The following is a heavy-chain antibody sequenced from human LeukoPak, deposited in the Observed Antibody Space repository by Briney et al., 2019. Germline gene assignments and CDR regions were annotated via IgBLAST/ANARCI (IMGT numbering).Heavy chain of an antibody. CDR1: GFTFDDYA. Sequence: GGSLRLSCAASGFTFDDYAMHWVRQAPGKGLEWVSAINSGGGTTSAESVKGRFTISRDDSKNTLYLQMNSLRAEDTAVYYCAKGTDGAGSYRPFDYWGQGTLVTVSS. J-gene: IGHJ4*02. CDR3: AKGTDGAGSYRPFDY. D-gene: IGHD3-10*01. V-gene: IGHV3-23*01. CDR2: INSGGGTT.